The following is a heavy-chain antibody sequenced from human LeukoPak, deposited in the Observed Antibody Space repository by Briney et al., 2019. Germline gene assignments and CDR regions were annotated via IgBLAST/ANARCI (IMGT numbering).Heavy chain of an antibody. Sequence: GGFLRLSCAASGFTFSDYYMSWIRRAPGKGLEWVSYISSSGSTIYYADSVKGRFTISRDNAKNSLYLQMNSLRAEDTAVYYCARRSWYVLIDYWGQGTLVTVSS. CDR1: GFTFSDYY. J-gene: IGHJ4*02. V-gene: IGHV3-11*04. D-gene: IGHD6-13*01. CDR3: ARRSWYVLIDY. CDR2: ISSSGSTI.